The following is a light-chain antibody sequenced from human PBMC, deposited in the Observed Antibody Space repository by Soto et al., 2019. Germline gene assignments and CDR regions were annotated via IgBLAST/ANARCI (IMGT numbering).Light chain of an antibody. CDR2: GAS. J-gene: IGKJ1*01. CDR3: QQYGSSPRT. V-gene: IGKV3-20*01. Sequence: EVMMTQSPGTLSLSPGERATLSCRASQSVSSSYLAWYQQKPGQAPRLLIYGASSRATGIPDRFSGSGSGTDFTLTISRLEPEEFAVYYCQQYGSSPRTFGQGTKVDIK. CDR1: QSVSSSY.